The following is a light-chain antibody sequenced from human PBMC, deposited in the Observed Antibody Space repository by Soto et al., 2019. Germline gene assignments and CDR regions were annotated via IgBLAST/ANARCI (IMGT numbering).Light chain of an antibody. CDR2: ENN. V-gene: IGLV1-51*01. CDR3: GVWDSSLSGGV. CDR1: SSNIGNYD. J-gene: IGLJ2*01. Sequence: QSVLTQSPSVSAAPGQKVTISCSGSSSNIGNYDVSWYQQLPGTAPKLLIYENNKRPSGIPDRFSGSKSGTSATLGITGLRTGDEADYYCGVWDSSLSGGVFGGGTKLTVL.